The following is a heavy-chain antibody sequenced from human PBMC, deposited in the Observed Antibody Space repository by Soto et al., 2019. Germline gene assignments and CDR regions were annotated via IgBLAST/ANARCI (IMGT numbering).Heavy chain of an antibody. Sequence: PSETLSLTCAVSGGSISSSNWWSWVRQPPGKGLEWIGEIYHGGSTNYNPSLESRVTISVDKSTNQFSLKLTSVTAADTAVYYCARADTNNWYCFDCWGQGTLVTVSS. CDR3: ARADTNNWYCFDC. CDR1: GGSISSSNW. D-gene: IGHD1-1*01. CDR2: IYHGGST. J-gene: IGHJ4*02. V-gene: IGHV4-4*02.